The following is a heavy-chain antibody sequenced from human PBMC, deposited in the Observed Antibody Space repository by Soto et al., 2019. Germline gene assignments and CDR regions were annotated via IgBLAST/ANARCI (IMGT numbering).Heavy chain of an antibody. Sequence: PGGSLRLSCAASGFTFSSYSMNWVRQAPGKGLEWVSYISSSSSTIHYADSVKGRFTISRDNAKNSLYLQMNSLRDEDTAVYYCARSQEWLSYTYAFDIWGQGTMVTVSS. V-gene: IGHV3-48*02. CDR1: GFTFSSYS. CDR3: ARSQEWLSYTYAFDI. CDR2: ISSSSSTI. D-gene: IGHD3-3*01. J-gene: IGHJ3*02.